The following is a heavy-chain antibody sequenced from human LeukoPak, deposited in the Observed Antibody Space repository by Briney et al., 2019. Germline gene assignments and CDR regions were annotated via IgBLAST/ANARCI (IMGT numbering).Heavy chain of an antibody. V-gene: IGHV4-4*07. CDR2: ISITDGT. CDR3: ARIRRNTIDWYADDS. J-gene: IGHJ4*02. D-gene: IGHD3-9*01. Sequence: PSETLSLTCTVSVDSISSYYGSWIRQSAGEGREWIGRISITDGTNYAPSLKSRVTMSADASKNQFSLKLSSVTAADTAVYYCARIRRNTIDWYADDSWGQGTLVTVSS. CDR1: VDSISSYY.